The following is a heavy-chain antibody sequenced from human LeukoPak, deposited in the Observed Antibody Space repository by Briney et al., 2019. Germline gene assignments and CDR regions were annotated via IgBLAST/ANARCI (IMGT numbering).Heavy chain of an antibody. CDR2: IRSKAYGRTT. V-gene: IGHV3-49*04. Sequence: GGSLRLSCTASGFTFGDYAMTWVRQAPGKGLEWVGFIRSKAYGRTTEYAASVKGRFTISRDDSKSIAYLQMNSLKTEDTAVYYCTREAAWSGYSADFDYWGQGTLVTVSS. CDR1: GFTFGDYA. CDR3: TREAAWSGYSADFDY. J-gene: IGHJ4*02. D-gene: IGHD3-3*01.